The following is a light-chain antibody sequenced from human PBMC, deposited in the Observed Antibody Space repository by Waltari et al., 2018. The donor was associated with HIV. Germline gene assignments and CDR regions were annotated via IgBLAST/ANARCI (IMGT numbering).Light chain of an antibody. CDR1: SSDVGGYNY. CDR2: DVT. CDR3: CSYAGGYTLV. J-gene: IGLJ3*02. Sequence: QSALTQPRSVSRSPGQSVTISCTGTSSDVGGYNYVSWYQQHPGKAPKLMIYDVTKRPSGVPDRFSGSKSGNTASLTISGLQAEDEADYFCCSYAGGYTLVFGGGTKLTVL. V-gene: IGLV2-11*01.